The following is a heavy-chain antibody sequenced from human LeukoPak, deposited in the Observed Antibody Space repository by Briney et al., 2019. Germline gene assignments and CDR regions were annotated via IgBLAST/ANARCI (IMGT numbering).Heavy chain of an antibody. J-gene: IGHJ4*02. CDR1: GGSLSTYA. CDR3: ARMVGYAYSDY. Sequence: GSSVKVSCKAPGGSLSTYAINWVRQVPGRGLEWMGGIIPFYSATDYAQKLQGRVTITADESTNTAYMELNSLTSKDTAVYYCARMVGYAYSDYWGQGTLVTVSS. V-gene: IGHV1-69*01. D-gene: IGHD2-15*01. CDR2: IIPFYSAT.